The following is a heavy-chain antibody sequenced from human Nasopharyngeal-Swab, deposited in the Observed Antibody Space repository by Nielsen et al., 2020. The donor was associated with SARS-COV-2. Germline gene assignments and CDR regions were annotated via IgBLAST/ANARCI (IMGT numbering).Heavy chain of an antibody. V-gene: IGHV3-11*01. Sequence: AGSLRLSCAASGFTFTDYYMSWIRQAPGKGLEWISYISDSGTTKYADSVKGRFTISRDNAQNSVYLQLNSLRAEDTAVYYCARGPSNSRFDFWGQGSLVTVSS. CDR3: ARGPSNSRFDF. J-gene: IGHJ5*01. D-gene: IGHD6-13*01. CDR2: ISDSGTT. CDR1: GFTFTDYY.